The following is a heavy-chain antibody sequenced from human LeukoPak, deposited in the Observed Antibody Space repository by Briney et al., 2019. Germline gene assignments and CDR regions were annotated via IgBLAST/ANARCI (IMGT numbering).Heavy chain of an antibody. CDR1: GFIFSSYA. D-gene: IGHD2-2*02. J-gene: IGHJ5*02. CDR2: ITGGGDGT. CDR3: ASTVVPHGCYSGESCWFDP. V-gene: IGHV3-23*01. Sequence: GGSLRLSCAASGFIFSSYAMMWVRQAPGKGLEWVSSITGGGDGTYYADSVEGRFAISRDNSKNTLYLHMNSLRAEDTAVYYCASTVVPHGCYSGESCWFDPWGQGTLVTVSS.